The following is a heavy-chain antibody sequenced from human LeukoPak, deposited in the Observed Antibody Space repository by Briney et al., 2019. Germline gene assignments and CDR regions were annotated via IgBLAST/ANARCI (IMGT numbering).Heavy chain of an antibody. CDR2: MNPNSGNT. CDR3: ARAAVDSSGYYYYYYYMDV. V-gene: IGHV1-8*03. CDR1: GYTFTSYD. J-gene: IGHJ6*03. D-gene: IGHD3-22*01. Sequence: ASVKVSCKASGYTFTSYDINWVRQATGQGLEWTGWMNPNSGNTGYAQKFQGRVTITRNTSISTAYMELSSLRSEDTAVYYCARAAVDSSGYYYYYYYMDVWGKGTTVTVSS.